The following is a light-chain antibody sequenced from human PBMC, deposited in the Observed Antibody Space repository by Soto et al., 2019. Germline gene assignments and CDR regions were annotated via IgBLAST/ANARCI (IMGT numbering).Light chain of an antibody. CDR2: DVS. CDR1: SGDIGDYNY. Sequence: QSVLTQPASVSGSPGQSITISCVGTSGDIGDYNYVSWYQQHPGKVPKVIIYDVSNRPSGVSYRFSGTKSGNTASLTVSGLQAEDEADYYCCSYIRSATLIFGTGTKVTVL. V-gene: IGLV2-14*01. J-gene: IGLJ1*01. CDR3: CSYIRSATLI.